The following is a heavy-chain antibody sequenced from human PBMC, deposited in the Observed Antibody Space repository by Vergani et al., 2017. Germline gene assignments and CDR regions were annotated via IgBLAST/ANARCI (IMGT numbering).Heavy chain of an antibody. J-gene: IGHJ3*02. CDR3: ARDRGYGGNSGGDAFDI. D-gene: IGHD4-23*01. CDR1: GFTVSSNY. Sequence: EVQLVESGGGLIQPGGSLRLSCAASGFTVSSNYMSWVRQAPGKGLEWVSVIYSGGSAYYADSVKGRCTISRDNSKNTLYLQMNSLRAEDTAVYYCARDRGYGGNSGGDAFDIWGQGTMVTVSS. CDR2: IYSGGSA. V-gene: IGHV3-53*01.